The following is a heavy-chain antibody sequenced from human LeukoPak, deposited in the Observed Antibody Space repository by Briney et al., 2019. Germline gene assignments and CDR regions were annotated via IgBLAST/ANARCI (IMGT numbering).Heavy chain of an antibody. J-gene: IGHJ6*03. V-gene: IGHV4-34*01. CDR2: INHSGST. D-gene: IGHD3-10*01. Sequence: PSETLSLTCAASGGSFSGYYWSWIRQPPGKGLEWIGEINHSGSTNYNPSLKSRVTISVDTSKNQFSLKLSSVTAADTAVYYCAKRGSGFYYYYYYMDVWGKGTTVTVSS. CDR1: GGSFSGYY. CDR3: AKRGSGFYYYYYYMDV.